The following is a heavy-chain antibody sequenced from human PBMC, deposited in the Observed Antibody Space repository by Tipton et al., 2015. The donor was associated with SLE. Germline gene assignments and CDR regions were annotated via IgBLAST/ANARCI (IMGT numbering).Heavy chain of an antibody. CDR3: TKDSDRFDY. J-gene: IGHJ4*02. D-gene: IGHD1-14*01. CDR2: IVHDGSDI. Sequence: SLRLSCVASGFTFRSYAMHWVRQAPGKGLEWMAVIVHDGSDIYYADSVKGRFTISRDSSKNTLYLQMDSLRAEDTAMYYCTKDSDRFDYWGQGTLVTVSS. V-gene: IGHV3-30*14. CDR1: GFTFRSYA.